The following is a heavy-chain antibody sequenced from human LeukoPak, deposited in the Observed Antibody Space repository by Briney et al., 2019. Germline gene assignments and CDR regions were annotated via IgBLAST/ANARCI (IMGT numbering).Heavy chain of an antibody. CDR2: INHSGST. CDR3: ARGGESRIAAAGTVADY. CDR1: GFTFNTYW. D-gene: IGHD6-13*01. J-gene: IGHJ4*02. V-gene: IGHV4-34*01. Sequence: GSLRLSCAASGFTFNTYWMHWVRQVPGKGLEWIGEINHSGSTNYNPSLKSRVTISVDTSKNQFSLKLSSVTAADTAVYYCARGGESRIAAAGTVADYWGQGTLVTVSS.